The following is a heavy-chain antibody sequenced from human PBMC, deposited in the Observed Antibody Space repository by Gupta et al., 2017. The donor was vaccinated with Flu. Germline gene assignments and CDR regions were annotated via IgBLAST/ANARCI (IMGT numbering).Heavy chain of an antibody. CDR3: ARGRIQI. CDR1: GGSISSDY. J-gene: IGHJ3*02. CDR2: IYYTGST. V-gene: IGHV4-59*01. Sequence: QVQLQESGPGLVKPSETLSLTCTVSGGSISSDYWSWIRQPPGKGLEWIGYIYYTGSTNYNPSLKSRVTISVDTSKNHFSLKLSSVTAADTAVYYCARGRIQIWGQGTMVTVSS.